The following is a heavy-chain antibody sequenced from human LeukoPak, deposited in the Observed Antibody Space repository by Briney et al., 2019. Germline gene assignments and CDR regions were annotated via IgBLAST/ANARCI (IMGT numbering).Heavy chain of an antibody. CDR3: ARVRYFDWLLYSFDY. V-gene: IGHV3-48*01. CDR2: ISSSSSTI. J-gene: IGHJ4*02. D-gene: IGHD3-9*01. Sequence: GWSLRLSCAASGFTFSSYSMNWVRQAPGKGLEWVSYISSSSSTIYYADSVKGRFTISRDNAKNSLYLQMNSLRAEDTAVYYCARVRYFDWLLYSFDYWGQGTLVTVSS. CDR1: GFTFSSYS.